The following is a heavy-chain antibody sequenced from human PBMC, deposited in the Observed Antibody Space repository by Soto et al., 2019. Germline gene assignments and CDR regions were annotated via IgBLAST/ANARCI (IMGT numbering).Heavy chain of an antibody. Sequence: GSLRLSCAASGFTFSSDAMSWFRQAPGKGLEWVSAISGSGGSTYYAGSVKGRFTISRDNSKNTLYLQMNSLRAEDTAVYYCEKPSSGWYYYFDYWGQGTLVTVSS. CDR1: GFTFSSDA. V-gene: IGHV3-23*01. D-gene: IGHD6-19*01. J-gene: IGHJ4*02. CDR2: ISGSGGST. CDR3: EKPSSGWYYYFDY.